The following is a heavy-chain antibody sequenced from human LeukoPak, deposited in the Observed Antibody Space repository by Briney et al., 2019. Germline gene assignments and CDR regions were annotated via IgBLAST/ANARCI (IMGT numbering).Heavy chain of an antibody. J-gene: IGHJ4*02. CDR1: GYTFTGYY. V-gene: IGHV1-2*02. CDR2: INPNSGGT. Sequence: ASVKVSCKASGYTFTGYYMHWVRQAPGQGLEWMGWINPNSGGTNYAQKFHGRVTMTRDTSISTAYMELSRLRSDDTAVYYCARGAMVRGAKGYYFDYWGQGTLVTVSS. CDR3: ARGAMVRGAKGYYFDY. D-gene: IGHD3-10*01.